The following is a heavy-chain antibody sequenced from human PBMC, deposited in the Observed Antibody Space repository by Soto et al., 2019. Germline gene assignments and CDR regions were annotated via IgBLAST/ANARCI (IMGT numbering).Heavy chain of an antibody. D-gene: IGHD3-22*01. J-gene: IGHJ4*02. CDR3: ARTIYYYESSCYYVDY. CDR1: GYTFTSYG. V-gene: IGHV1-18*01. CDR2: ISAYNGNT. Sequence: VQLVQSGAEVKKPGASVKVSCKASGYTFTSYGISWVRQAPGNWLDWMGWISAYNGNTNSAQTLQGRVTMTTDTSTSTAYMELRSLRSDDTAVYYCARTIYYYESSCYYVDYWGQGTLVTVSS.